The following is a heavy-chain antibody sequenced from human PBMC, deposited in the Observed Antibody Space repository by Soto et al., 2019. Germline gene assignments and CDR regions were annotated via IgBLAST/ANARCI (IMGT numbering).Heavy chain of an antibody. V-gene: IGHV3-11*05. Sequence: QVQLVESGGVLVKPGGSLRLSCAASGFTFSDYFMSWLRQAPGKGLEWVSYISSSGFANYADSVKGRFTISRDNAKNSLYLQXDXLRAEXXAXXXXAXXXATTVVTSPYYWGQGTLVTVSS. J-gene: IGHJ4*02. D-gene: IGHD4-17*01. CDR3: AXXXATTVVTSPYY. CDR2: ISSSGFA. CDR1: GFTFSDYF.